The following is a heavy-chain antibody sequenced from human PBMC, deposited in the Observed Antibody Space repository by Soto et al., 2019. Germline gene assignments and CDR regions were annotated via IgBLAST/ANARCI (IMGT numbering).Heavy chain of an antibody. CDR1: GFTFGDYA. D-gene: IGHD6-19*01. J-gene: IGHJ6*02. CDR3: AREVIIAVASRYYYYYGMDV. V-gene: IGHV3-49*03. CDR2: IRRKAYGGTT. Sequence: LRLSCTASGFTFGDYAMSWFRQAPGKGLEWVGFIRRKAYGGTTEYAASVKGRFTISRDDSKSIAYLQMNSLKTEDTAVYYCAREVIIAVASRYYYYYGMDVWGQGTTVTVSS.